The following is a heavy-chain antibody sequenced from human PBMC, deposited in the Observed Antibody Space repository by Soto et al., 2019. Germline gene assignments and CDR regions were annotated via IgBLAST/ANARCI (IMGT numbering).Heavy chain of an antibody. V-gene: IGHV1-18*01. D-gene: IGHD3-10*01. CDR2: ISAYNGNT. CDR1: GYTFTSYG. J-gene: IGHJ5*02. Sequence: GASVKVSCKASGYTFTSYGISWVRQAPGQGLEWMGWISAYNGNTNYAQKLQGRVTMTTDTSTSTAYMELRSLRSDDTAVYYCARAPSYGLLWFGEPTPWGQGTLVTVSS. CDR3: ARAPSYGLLWFGEPTP.